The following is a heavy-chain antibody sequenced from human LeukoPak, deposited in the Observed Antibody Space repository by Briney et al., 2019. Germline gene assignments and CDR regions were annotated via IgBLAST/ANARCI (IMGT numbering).Heavy chain of an antibody. D-gene: IGHD3-3*01. CDR2: ISYDGSNK. CDR3: ARDVPDYDFWSGYYNRYFDY. Sequence: PGGSLRLSCAASGFTFSSYGMHWVRQAPGKGLEWVAVISYDGSNKYYADSVKGRFTISRDNSKNTLYLQMNSLRAEDTAVYYCARDVPDYDFWSGYYNRYFDYWGQGTLVTVSS. J-gene: IGHJ4*02. CDR1: GFTFSSYG. V-gene: IGHV3-30*03.